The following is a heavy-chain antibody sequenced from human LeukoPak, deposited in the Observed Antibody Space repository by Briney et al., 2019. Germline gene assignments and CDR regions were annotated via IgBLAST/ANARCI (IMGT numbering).Heavy chain of an antibody. V-gene: IGHV3-21*01. J-gene: IGHJ4*02. D-gene: IGHD1-26*01. CDR3: ARFGKSGSFY. CDR1: GFTFSSYS. Sequence: PGGSLRLSCAASGFTFSSYSMNWVRQAPGKGLEWVSSISSSSSYIYYADSVKGRFTTSRDNAKNSLCLQMNSLRAEDTAVYYCARFGKSGSFYWGQGTLVTVSS. CDR2: ISSSSSYI.